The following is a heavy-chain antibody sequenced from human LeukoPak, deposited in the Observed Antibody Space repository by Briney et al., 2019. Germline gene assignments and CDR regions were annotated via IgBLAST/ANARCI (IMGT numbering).Heavy chain of an antibody. CDR2: INTSGST. D-gene: IGHD3-10*01. CDR3: ARTRYYYNSRSYGAPYYFDY. Sequence: SQTLSLTCTVSGDSISSGSYYWSWIRQPAGKGLEWIGRINTSGSTNYNPSLKSRVTISVDTSKNQFSLKLSSVTAADTAVYCCARTRYYYNSRSYGAPYYFDYWGQGTLVTVSS. V-gene: IGHV4-61*02. CDR1: GDSISSGSYY. J-gene: IGHJ4*02.